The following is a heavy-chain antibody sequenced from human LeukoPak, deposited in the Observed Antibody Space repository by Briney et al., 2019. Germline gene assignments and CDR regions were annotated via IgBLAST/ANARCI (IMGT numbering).Heavy chain of an antibody. CDR3: ARGRITMIVDPDWYFDL. CDR1: GVSISIVDYY. Sequence: PSETLSLTCTVSGVSISIVDYYWSWIRQPPGKGLEWIGYIYYSGSTYYNPSLKSRLTISVDTSKTQFSLKLSSVTAADTAVYYCARGRITMIVDPDWYFDLWGRGTLVTVSS. J-gene: IGHJ2*01. D-gene: IGHD3-22*01. V-gene: IGHV4-30-4*01. CDR2: IYYSGST.